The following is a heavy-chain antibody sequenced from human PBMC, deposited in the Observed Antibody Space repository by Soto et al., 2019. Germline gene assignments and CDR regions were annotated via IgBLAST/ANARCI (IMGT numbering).Heavy chain of an antibody. CDR1: GYTFTSYD. D-gene: IGHD6-13*01. CDR3: ARGPGSWYYYYMAV. Sequence: QVQLVQAGAEVKKPGASVKVSCKASGYTFTSYDINWVRQATGQGLEWMGCMNPNSGNTGYAQKFQGRSTMTRNTSKSTAYMELTSLRSEDTAVYYCARGPGSWYYYYMAVCGKGTTVTVSS. J-gene: IGHJ6*03. CDR2: MNPNSGNT. V-gene: IGHV1-8*01.